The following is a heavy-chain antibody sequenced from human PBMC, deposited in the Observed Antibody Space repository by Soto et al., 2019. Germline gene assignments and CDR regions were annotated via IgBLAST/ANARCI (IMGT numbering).Heavy chain of an antibody. CDR2: IDWDDDK. CDR3: ARIRAAGTHFSSYGMDV. D-gene: IGHD6-13*01. CDR1: GFSLSTSGMC. V-gene: IGHV2-70*01. Sequence: SGPTLVNPTQTLTLTCTFSGFSLSTSGMCVSWIRQPPGKALEWLALIDWDDDKYYSTSLKTRLTISKDTSKNQVVLTMTNMDPVDTATYYCARIRAAGTHFSSYGMDVWGQGTTVTSP. J-gene: IGHJ6*02.